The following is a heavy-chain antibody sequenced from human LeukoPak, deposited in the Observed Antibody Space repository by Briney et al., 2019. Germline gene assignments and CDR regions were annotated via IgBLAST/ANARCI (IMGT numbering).Heavy chain of an antibody. CDR3: AKYAYNWNAPDGFDM. J-gene: IGHJ3*02. CDR2: ISSDGSRK. CDR1: GFTFSSYA. V-gene: IGHV3-30*18. Sequence: GGSLRLSCAASGFTFSSYAMHWVRQAPGKGLERVAVISSDGSRKHYGDSVKGRFTISRDNSESTLFLQMNSLRTDDTSVYFCAKYAYNWNAPDGFDMWGQGTMVIVSS. D-gene: IGHD1-1*01.